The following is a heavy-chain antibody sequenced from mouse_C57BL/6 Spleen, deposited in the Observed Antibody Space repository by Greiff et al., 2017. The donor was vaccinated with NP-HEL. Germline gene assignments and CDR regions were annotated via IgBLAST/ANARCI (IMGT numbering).Heavy chain of an antibody. CDR1: GYAFSSSW. CDR3: ARGGNYRAWFAY. Sequence: QVQLKESGPELVKPGASAKISCKASGYAFSSSWMNWVKQRPGKGLEWIGRIYPGDGDTNYNGKFKGKATLTADKSSSTAYMQLSSLTSEDSAVYFCARGGNYRAWFAYWGQGTLVTVSA. D-gene: IGHD2-1*01. CDR2: IYPGDGDT. V-gene: IGHV1-82*01. J-gene: IGHJ3*01.